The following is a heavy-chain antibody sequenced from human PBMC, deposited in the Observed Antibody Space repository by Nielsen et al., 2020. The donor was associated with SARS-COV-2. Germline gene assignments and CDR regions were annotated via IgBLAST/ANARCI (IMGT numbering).Heavy chain of an antibody. V-gene: IGHV1-2*06. Sequence: ASVKVSCKASGYTFTDYYIHWVRQAPGQGLEWMGRINPYSGGTNYAQKFQGTVTMTRDASISTVYMELTSDDTAVYYCGRARATIFGLVMSYGMDVWGQGTTVAVSS. CDR3: GRARATIFGLVMSYGMDV. J-gene: IGHJ6*02. D-gene: IGHD3/OR15-3a*01. CDR2: INPYSGGT. CDR1: GYTFTDYY.